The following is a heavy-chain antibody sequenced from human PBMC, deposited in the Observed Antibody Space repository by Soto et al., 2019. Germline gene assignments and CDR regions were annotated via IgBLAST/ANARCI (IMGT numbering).Heavy chain of an antibody. J-gene: IGHJ4*02. D-gene: IGHD6-19*01. Sequence: QVQLVESGGGVVQPGRSLRLSCAAYAFTFSNYAMHWIRQAPGKGLEWVAVIWYDGSYKYYADSVKGRFTISRDNSKNTLYLQMNSLRAEDTAMYYCARDRYSSGWHTIDYWGQGTLVTVSS. CDR2: IWYDGSYK. V-gene: IGHV3-33*01. CDR1: AFTFSNYA. CDR3: ARDRYSSGWHTIDY.